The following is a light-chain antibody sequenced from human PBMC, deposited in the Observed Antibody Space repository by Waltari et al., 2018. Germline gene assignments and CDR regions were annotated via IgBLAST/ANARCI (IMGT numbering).Light chain of an antibody. CDR2: DDN. J-gene: IGLJ2*01. CDR3: GTWDNSLNGGV. Sequence: QSVFTQPPSVSAAPGQKVTISCSGRGSNLGNNYVTWYQQFPGTVPKLLIYDDNKRPSGIPDRFSGSKSGTSATLGITGLQTGDEADYYCGTWDNSLNGGVFGGGTKLTVL. CDR1: GSNLGNNY. V-gene: IGLV1-51*01.